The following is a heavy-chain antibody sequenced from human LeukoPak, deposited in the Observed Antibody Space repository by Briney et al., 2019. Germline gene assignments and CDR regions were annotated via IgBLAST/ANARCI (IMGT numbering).Heavy chain of an antibody. J-gene: IGHJ6*02. CDR1: GFTFSSYG. V-gene: IGHV3-30*03. D-gene: IGHD3-22*01. CDR2: MSYDGNNK. Sequence: GGSLRLSCAASGFTFSSYGMHWVRQAPGRGLECVAVMSYDGNNKYYADSVKGRFTISRDNSKNTLYLQMNSLRTEDTAIYYCTRDDSRVWGQGTTVTVSS. CDR3: TRDDSRV.